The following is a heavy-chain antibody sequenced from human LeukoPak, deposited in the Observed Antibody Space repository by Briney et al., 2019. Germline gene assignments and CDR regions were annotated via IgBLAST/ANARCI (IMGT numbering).Heavy chain of an antibody. Sequence: PGGSLRLSCAASGFSVSSNYMSWVRQAPGKGLEWVSVIYSGGNTYYADSVKGRFTISRDNRRNSLYLHMNSLRTEDAALYFCAKVYVGSWYAYDHWGQGTLVTVSS. J-gene: IGHJ5*02. V-gene: IGHV3-53*05. CDR1: GFSVSSNY. CDR2: IYSGGNT. CDR3: AKVYVGSWYAYDH. D-gene: IGHD6-13*01.